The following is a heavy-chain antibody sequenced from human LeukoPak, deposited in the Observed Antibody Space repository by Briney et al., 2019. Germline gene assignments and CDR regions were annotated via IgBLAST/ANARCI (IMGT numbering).Heavy chain of an antibody. CDR2: ISGSGGFT. Sequence: GGSLRLSCVASGFTFSSYGMSWVRQAPGKGLEWVSAISGSGGFTYYADSVKGRFTISRDNSKNTLYLQMNSLRAEDTAVYYCAKDRFGCSSTSCYSLDYRGQGTLVTVSS. CDR3: AKDRFGCSSTSCYSLDY. CDR1: GFTFSSYG. J-gene: IGHJ4*02. V-gene: IGHV3-23*01. D-gene: IGHD2-2*01.